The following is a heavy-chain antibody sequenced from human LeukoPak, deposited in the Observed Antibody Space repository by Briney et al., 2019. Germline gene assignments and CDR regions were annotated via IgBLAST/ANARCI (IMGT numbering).Heavy chain of an antibody. V-gene: IGHV3-23*01. Sequence: GGSLRLSCAASGFTFSTYAMSWVRQAPGKGLDWVSTISDGGSDTYYADSVKGRFTISRDNSKNTLYLQMNSLRAEDTAVYYCAKNSGGSGTSPFDYWGQGTLVTVSS. J-gene: IGHJ4*02. CDR3: AKNSGGSGTSPFDY. CDR1: GFTFSTYA. CDR2: ISDGGSDT. D-gene: IGHD3-10*01.